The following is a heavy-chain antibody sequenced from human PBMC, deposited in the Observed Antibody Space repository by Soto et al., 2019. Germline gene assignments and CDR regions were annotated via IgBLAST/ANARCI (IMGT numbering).Heavy chain of an antibody. CDR2: ISGSGGST. Sequence: GGSLRLSCAASGFTFRSYAMSWVRQAPGKGLEWVSGISGSGGSTYYADSVKGRFTFSRDNSKNTLYLQMNSLRAEDTAVYYCAKGWDYDFWSGYYYYYYMDVWGKGTTVTVSS. D-gene: IGHD3-3*01. CDR3: AKGWDYDFWSGYYYYYYMDV. J-gene: IGHJ6*03. CDR1: GFTFRSYA. V-gene: IGHV3-23*01.